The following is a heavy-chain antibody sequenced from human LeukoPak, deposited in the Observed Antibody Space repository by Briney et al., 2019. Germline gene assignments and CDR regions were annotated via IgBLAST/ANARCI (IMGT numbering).Heavy chain of an antibody. CDR1: GGTFSSYA. CDR2: IIPIFGTA. J-gene: IGHJ4*02. V-gene: IGHV1-69*05. D-gene: IGHD3-10*01. CDR3: ARDRELAGYFDY. Sequence: ASVKVSCKASGGTFSSYATSWVRQAPGQGLEWMGGIIPIFGTANYAQKFQGRVTITTDESTSTAYMELSSLRSEDTAVYYCARDRELAGYFDYWGQGTLVTVSS.